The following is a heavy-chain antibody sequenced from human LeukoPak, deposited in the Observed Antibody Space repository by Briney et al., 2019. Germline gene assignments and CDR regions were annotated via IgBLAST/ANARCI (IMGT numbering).Heavy chain of an antibody. CDR1: GFRFDSHW. D-gene: IGHD6-13*01. Sequence: GGSLRLSCTASGFRFDSHWMSWVRQAPGKGLEWEATIKLDGSEKYYVDSVKGRFTISRDDAKNSLYLQMYSLRAEDAAVYYCARDDRVALGLPAPDYWGQGTLVTVSS. CDR2: IKLDGSEK. V-gene: IGHV3-7*01. J-gene: IGHJ4*02. CDR3: ARDDRVALGLPAPDY.